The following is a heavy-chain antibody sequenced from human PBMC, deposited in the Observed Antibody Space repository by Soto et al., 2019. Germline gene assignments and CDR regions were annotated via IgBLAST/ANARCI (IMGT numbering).Heavy chain of an antibody. CDR1: GYTLTELS. CDR2: FDPEDGET. CDR3: ATANWAPRHYYHLAV. V-gene: IGHV1-24*01. D-gene: IGHD7-27*01. Sequence: GASVKVSCKVSGYTLTELSMHWVRQAPGKGLEWMGGFDPEDGETIYAQKFQGRVTMTEDTSTDTAYMELSSLRSEDTAVYYCATANWAPRHYYHLAVWGKGTTVTVSS. J-gene: IGHJ6*03.